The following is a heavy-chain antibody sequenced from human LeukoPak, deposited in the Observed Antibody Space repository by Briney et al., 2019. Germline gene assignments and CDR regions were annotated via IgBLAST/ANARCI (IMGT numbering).Heavy chain of an antibody. CDR2: IYYSGST. D-gene: IGHD3-10*01. Sequence: SETLSLTCTVSGGSISSYYWSWIRQPPGKGLEWIGYIYYSGSTNYNPSLKSRVTISVDTSKNQFSLKLSSVTAADTAVYYCARQVTMVQKRGMDGWGKGTTVTVSS. J-gene: IGHJ6*03. CDR1: GGSISSYY. V-gene: IGHV4-59*01. CDR3: ARQVTMVQKRGMDG.